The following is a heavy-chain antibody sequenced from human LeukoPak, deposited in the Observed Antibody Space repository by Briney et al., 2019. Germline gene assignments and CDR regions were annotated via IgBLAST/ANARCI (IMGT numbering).Heavy chain of an antibody. D-gene: IGHD3-10*01. V-gene: IGHV4-59*01. J-gene: IGHJ4*02. Sequence: SETLSLTCTVPGGSISSSYWSWIRQPPGKGLGWIGYIYSSGSTNYNPSLESRVTISVDTSKNQFSLKLSSVTAADTAVYYCAREANYYGSGSALDYWGQGTLVTVSS. CDR3: AREANYYGSGSALDY. CDR1: GGSISSSY. CDR2: IYSSGST.